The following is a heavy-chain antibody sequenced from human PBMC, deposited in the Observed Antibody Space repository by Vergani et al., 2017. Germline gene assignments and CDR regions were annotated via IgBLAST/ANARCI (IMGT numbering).Heavy chain of an antibody. V-gene: IGHV1-69*15. D-gene: IGHD2-15*01. CDR1: GGTFSSYA. Sequence: QVQLVQSGAEVKKPGSSVKVSCKASGGTFSSYAISWVRQAPGQGLEWMGRIIPIFGTANYAQKFQGRVTITADESTSTAYMELSSLRSEDTAVYYCAYCSGGSCVRSRDYYYGMDVWGQGTTVTVSS. CDR3: AYCSGGSCVRSRDYYYGMDV. CDR2: IIPIFGTA. J-gene: IGHJ6*02.